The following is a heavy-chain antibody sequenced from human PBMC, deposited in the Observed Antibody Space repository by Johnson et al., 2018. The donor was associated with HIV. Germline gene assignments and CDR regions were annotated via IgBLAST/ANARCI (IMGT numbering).Heavy chain of an antibody. CDR1: GFTFSNYA. CDR3: ARVKQQVVRVGSDAFDI. CDR2: ISYDGSNK. V-gene: IGHV3-30-3*01. J-gene: IGHJ3*02. D-gene: IGHD6-13*01. Sequence: QMQLVESGGGVVQPGRSLRLSCAASGFTFSNYAMHWVRQAPGKGLEWVAVISYDGSNKYYADSVRGRFTISRDNSKNTLYLQMNSLRAEETAVYYCARVKQQVVRVGSDAFDIWGQGTMVTVSS.